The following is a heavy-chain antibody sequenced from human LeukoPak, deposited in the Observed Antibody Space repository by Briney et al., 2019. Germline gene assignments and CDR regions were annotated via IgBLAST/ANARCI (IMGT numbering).Heavy chain of an antibody. Sequence: PGGSLRLSCAASAFTFSNYAMSWVRQAPGKGLEWVSGISGSGGSTYYADSVKGRFTISGDNSKNTLYLQINSLRAEDTAVYYCAKGFTVTTYGWGVDYWGQRTLVTVSS. CDR2: ISGSGGST. CDR1: AFTFSNYA. CDR3: AKGFTVTTYGWGVDY. J-gene: IGHJ4*02. V-gene: IGHV3-23*01. D-gene: IGHD4-17*01.